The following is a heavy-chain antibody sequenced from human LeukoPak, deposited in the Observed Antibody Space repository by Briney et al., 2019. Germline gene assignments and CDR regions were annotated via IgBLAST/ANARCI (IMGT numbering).Heavy chain of an antibody. CDR3: ARESLGSSGYYRDY. D-gene: IGHD3-22*01. V-gene: IGHV3-21*01. J-gene: IGHJ4*02. CDR2: ISSSSYI. Sequence: GGSLRLSCAASGFTFSSYSMNWVRQAPGEGLEWVSSISSSSYIYYADSVKGRFTISRDNAKNSLYLQMNSLRAEDTAVYYCARESLGSSGYYRDYWGQGTLVTVSS. CDR1: GFTFSSYS.